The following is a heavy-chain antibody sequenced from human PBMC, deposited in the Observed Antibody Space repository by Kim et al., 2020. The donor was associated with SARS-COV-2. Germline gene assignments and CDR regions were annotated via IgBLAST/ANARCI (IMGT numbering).Heavy chain of an antibody. CDR3: ASSVEMATIIEY. V-gene: IGHV4-59*01. D-gene: IGHD5-12*01. Sequence: NYNPSLKSRVTISVDTSKNQFSLKLSSVTAADTAVYYCASSVEMATIIEYWGQGTLVTVSS. J-gene: IGHJ4*02.